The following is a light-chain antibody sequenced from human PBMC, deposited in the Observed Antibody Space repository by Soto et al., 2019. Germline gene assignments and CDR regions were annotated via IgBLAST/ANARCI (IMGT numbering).Light chain of an antibody. J-gene: IGKJ1*01. V-gene: IGKV1-9*01. CDR3: QKVKSYPST. CDR1: QGISSF. CDR2: AAS. Sequence: IQLTQTPSSLSASVGDRVTITCRASQGISSFLAWYQQKPGKAPKLLIYAASSFQSGVPSRFSGSVFGTDFTLTITSLQPEDFATNYCQKVKSYPSTF.